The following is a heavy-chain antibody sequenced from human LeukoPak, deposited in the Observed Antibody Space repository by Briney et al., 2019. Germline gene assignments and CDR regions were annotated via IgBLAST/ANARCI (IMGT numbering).Heavy chain of an antibody. Sequence: ASVKVSCKASGYTFTSYDINWVRQATGQGLEWMGWMNPNSGNTGYAQKFQGRVTITRNTSISTAYMELSSLRSEDTAVYYRARAMITFGGVIELWGQGTLVTVSS. CDR2: MNPNSGNT. CDR1: GYTFTSYD. CDR3: ARAMITFGGVIEL. D-gene: IGHD3-16*02. J-gene: IGHJ4*02. V-gene: IGHV1-8*01.